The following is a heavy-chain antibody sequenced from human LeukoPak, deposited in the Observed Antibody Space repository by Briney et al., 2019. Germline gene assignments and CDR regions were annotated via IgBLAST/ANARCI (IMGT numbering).Heavy chain of an antibody. V-gene: IGHV4-59*01. J-gene: IGHJ6*02. D-gene: IGHD3-9*01. Sequence: PSETLSLTCAVYGGSFSGYYWSWIRQPPGKGLEWIGYIYYSGSTNYNPSLKSRVTISVDTSKNQFSLKLSSVTAADTAVYYCARGVLRYFPSAYYYYYGMDVWGQGTTVTVSS. CDR1: GGSFSGYY. CDR2: IYYSGST. CDR3: ARGVLRYFPSAYYYYYGMDV.